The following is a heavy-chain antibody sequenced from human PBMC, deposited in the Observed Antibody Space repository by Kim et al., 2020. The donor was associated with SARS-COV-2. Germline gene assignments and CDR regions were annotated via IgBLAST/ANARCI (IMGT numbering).Heavy chain of an antibody. D-gene: IGHD2-2*01. CDR3: AKGTTSTTYSATNY. J-gene: IGHJ4*02. V-gene: IGHV3-23*01. Sequence: ADTAKGRFTNSRDNAKNTLTLQMNSLRAEDTAVYYCAKGTTSTTYSATNYWGQGTLVTVSS.